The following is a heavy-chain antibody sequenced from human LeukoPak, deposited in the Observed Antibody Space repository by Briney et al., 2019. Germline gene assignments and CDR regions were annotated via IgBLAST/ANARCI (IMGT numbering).Heavy chain of an antibody. D-gene: IGHD6-6*01. Sequence: GGSLRLSCAASGFIFRNYGMHWVRQAPGKGLEWVAFIRYDGSNKDFPDSVKGRFTISRDNSKDTMDLQMNSLRAEDTAVFYCAKGSSSSSSYFDYWGQGTLVTVSS. J-gene: IGHJ4*02. V-gene: IGHV3-30*02. CDR3: AKGSSSSSSYFDY. CDR1: GFIFRNYG. CDR2: IRYDGSNK.